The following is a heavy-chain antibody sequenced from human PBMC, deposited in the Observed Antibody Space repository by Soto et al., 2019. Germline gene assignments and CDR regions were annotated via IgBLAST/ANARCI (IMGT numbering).Heavy chain of an antibody. CDR3: ATSVNSAMAFDY. CDR2: INPNGGST. CDR1: GYTFTHYY. Sequence: QVQLVQSGAEVKKPGASVKVSCKASGYTFTHYYIHWVRQAPGQGLEWMGIINPNGGSTTYAQKFRAGFTMARDTSTSTVYMELSSLRSEDSAVYYCATSVNSAMAFDYWGQGTLVTVSS. V-gene: IGHV1-46*01. D-gene: IGHD5-18*01. J-gene: IGHJ4*02.